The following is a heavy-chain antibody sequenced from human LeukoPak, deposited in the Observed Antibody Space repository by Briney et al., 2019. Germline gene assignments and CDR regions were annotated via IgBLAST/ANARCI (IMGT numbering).Heavy chain of an antibody. D-gene: IGHD3-10*01. J-gene: IGHJ3*02. CDR2: INPNSGGT. CDR1: GYTFTGYY. V-gene: IGHV1-2*02. Sequence: ASVTVSFKASGYTFTGYYMHWVRQAPGQGLEGMGWINPNSGGTNYAQKFQGRVTMTRDTSISTAYMELSRLRSDDTAVYYCARDTMVRGENAFDIWGQGTMVTVSS. CDR3: ARDTMVRGENAFDI.